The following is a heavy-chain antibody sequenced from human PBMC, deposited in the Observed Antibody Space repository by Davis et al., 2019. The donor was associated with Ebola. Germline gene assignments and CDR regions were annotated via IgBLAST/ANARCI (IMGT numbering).Heavy chain of an antibody. D-gene: IGHD3-10*01. V-gene: IGHV4-59*11. Sequence: PSETLSLTCTVSGGSISSHYWSWIRQPPGKGLEWIGYIYYSGSTNYNPSLKSRVTISVDTPKNQFSLKLSSVTAADTAVYYCAGGLEGSGSYYKYAFDIWGQGTMVTVSS. CDR2: IYYSGST. CDR3: AGGLEGSGSYYKYAFDI. CDR1: GGSISSHY. J-gene: IGHJ3*02.